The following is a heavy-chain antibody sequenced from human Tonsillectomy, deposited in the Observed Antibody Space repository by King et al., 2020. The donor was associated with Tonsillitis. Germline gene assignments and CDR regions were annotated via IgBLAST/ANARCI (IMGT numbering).Heavy chain of an antibody. V-gene: IGHV3-66*01. J-gene: IGHJ6*03. CDR2: IYSGGST. CDR3: ARDYHMDV. Sequence: VQLVESGGGLVQPGGSLRLSCAASGFTVSSNYMSWVRQAPGNGLDWVSVIYSGGSTYYADSAKGRFTISRDNSKNTLYLQMNSLRAEDTAVYYCARDYHMDVWGKGTTVTVSS. CDR1: GFTVSSNY.